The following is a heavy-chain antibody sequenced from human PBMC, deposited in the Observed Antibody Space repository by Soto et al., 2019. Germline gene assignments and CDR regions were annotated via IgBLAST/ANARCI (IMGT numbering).Heavy chain of an antibody. D-gene: IGHD3-10*01. V-gene: IGHV1-18*01. CDR2: ISAYNGNT. Sequence: ASVKVSCKASGHTFTSYAISWVRQAPGQGLEWMGWISAYNGNTNYAQKLQGRVTMTTDTSTSTAYMELRSLRSDDTAVYYCARWGSVTMVRGVISAPIYYYYGMDVWGQGTTVTVSS. CDR3: ARWGSVTMVRGVISAPIYYYYGMDV. J-gene: IGHJ6*02. CDR1: GHTFTSYA.